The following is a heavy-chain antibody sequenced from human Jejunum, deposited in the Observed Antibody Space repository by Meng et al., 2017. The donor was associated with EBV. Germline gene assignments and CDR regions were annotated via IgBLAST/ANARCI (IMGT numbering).Heavy chain of an antibody. D-gene: IGHD2-8*02. V-gene: IGHV4-34*01. CDR2: VHFNGIT. CDR3: ARRTGDYVVGY. J-gene: IGHJ4*02. CDR1: GGSFCVYC. Sequence: QVELGGWEASLVGPLETLSLTCGVYGGSFCVYCGSWVPQPAGRGLEYIGEVHFNGITNYTPYLKSRVTMSDYASTTQFSLRLTSVNAADTSVYYSARRTGDYVVGYWGQGTLVTVSS.